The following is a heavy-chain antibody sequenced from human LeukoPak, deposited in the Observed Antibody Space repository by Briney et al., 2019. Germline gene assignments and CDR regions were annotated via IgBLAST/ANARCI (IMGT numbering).Heavy chain of an antibody. Sequence: PGGSLRLSCAASGFTFSSYGMHWVRQAPGKGLDWVALIRYDGSNKYYADSVKGRFTISRDNSKNTLYLQMNSLRAEDTAVYYCARYYYDSSGYEADYWGQGTLVTVSS. V-gene: IGHV3-30*02. CDR3: ARYYYDSSGYEADY. CDR2: IRYDGSNK. J-gene: IGHJ4*02. CDR1: GFTFSSYG. D-gene: IGHD3-22*01.